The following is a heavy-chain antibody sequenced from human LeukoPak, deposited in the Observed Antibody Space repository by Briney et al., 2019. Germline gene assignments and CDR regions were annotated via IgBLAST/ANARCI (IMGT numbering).Heavy chain of an antibody. V-gene: IGHV1-2*06. CDR3: ARGGSKDYDYVWGSYPEYYFDY. Sequence: ASVKVSCKVSGYTFTGYYMHWVRQAPGQGLEWMGRINPNSGGTNYAQKFQGRVTMTRDTSISTAYMELSRLRSDDTAVYYCARGGSKDYDYVWGSYPEYYFDYWGQGTLVTVSS. D-gene: IGHD3-16*01. CDR1: GYTFTGYY. J-gene: IGHJ4*02. CDR2: INPNSGGT.